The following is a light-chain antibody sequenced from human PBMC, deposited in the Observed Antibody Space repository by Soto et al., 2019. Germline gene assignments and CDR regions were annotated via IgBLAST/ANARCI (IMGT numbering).Light chain of an antibody. V-gene: IGKV3-15*01. J-gene: IGKJ1*01. CDR2: GAS. CDR3: QQYNNWPRT. CDR1: HTMSTN. Sequence: VGGQCPATLSLSPGGRASLPWRASHTMSTNVAWYQQKPGQAPRLLIYGASTRATGIPARFSGSGSETEFTLTITSLQPEDFAVYYCQQYNNWPRTFGQGAKVYI.